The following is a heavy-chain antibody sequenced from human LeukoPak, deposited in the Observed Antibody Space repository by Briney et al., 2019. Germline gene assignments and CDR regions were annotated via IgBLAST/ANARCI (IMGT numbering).Heavy chain of an antibody. J-gene: IGHJ3*01. CDR1: GFTVSSNY. CDR3: ARDALVPDGFDL. D-gene: IGHD6-13*01. Sequence: PGGSLRLSCAASGFTVSSNYIIWVRQPPGMGLEWVSVFYPGGTTHYADSVKGRFSISRDNSKNIVSLQMNSLRAEDTAVYYCARDALVPDGFDLWGQGKMVTVSS. V-gene: IGHV3-66*01. CDR2: FYPGGTT.